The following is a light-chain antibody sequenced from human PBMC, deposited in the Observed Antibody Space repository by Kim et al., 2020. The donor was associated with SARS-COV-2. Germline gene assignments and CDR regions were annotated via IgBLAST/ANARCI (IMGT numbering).Light chain of an antibody. CDR2: DTS. CDR1: QSVSSY. J-gene: IGKJ4*01. CDR3: QQRSNWPLT. V-gene: IGKV3-11*01. Sequence: LSPGERSTLSCRASQSVSSYLAWYQQRPGQAPRLLIYDTSNRATDIPARFSGSGSGTDFTLTISSLEPEDFAVYYCQQRSNWPLTFGGGTKVDIK.